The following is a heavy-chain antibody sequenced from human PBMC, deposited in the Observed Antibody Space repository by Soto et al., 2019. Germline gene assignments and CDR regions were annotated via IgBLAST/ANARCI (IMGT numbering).Heavy chain of an antibody. CDR1: ADSISNYY. CDR2: FSYRGST. D-gene: IGHD2-15*01. Sequence: PSETLSLTCTVSADSISNYYWSWIRQPPGKGLVFIGYFSYRGSTNYNPSLKSRVTISVDTSKNQFSLNVSSVTAADTAVYYCTRVGARSCSGATCPMAYWGQGALVTVSS. CDR3: TRVGARSCSGATCPMAY. V-gene: IGHV4-59*01. J-gene: IGHJ4*02.